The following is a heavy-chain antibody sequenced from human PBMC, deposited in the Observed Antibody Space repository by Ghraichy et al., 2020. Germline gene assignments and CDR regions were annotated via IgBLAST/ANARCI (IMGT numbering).Heavy chain of an antibody. J-gene: IGHJ1*01. D-gene: IGHD3-22*01. CDR3: ASGSDDSSGYYYAEYFQH. Sequence: SQNLSLTCTVSGGSISSYYWSWIRQPPGKGLEWIGYIYYSGSTNYNPSLKSRVTISVDTSKNQFSLKLSSVTAADTAVYYCASGSDDSSGYYYAEYFQHWGQGTLVTVSS. CDR1: GGSISSYY. V-gene: IGHV4-59*01. CDR2: IYYSGST.